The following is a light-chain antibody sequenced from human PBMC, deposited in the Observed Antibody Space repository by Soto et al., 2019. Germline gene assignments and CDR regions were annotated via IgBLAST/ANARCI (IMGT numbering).Light chain of an antibody. CDR3: QQYSTSPIS. Sequence: ENVLTQSPGTLSLSPGERATLSSRASQVTSRYLSWYQQRPGQAPRLLIYGASSRATGIPDRFSGSGSGTDFTLTICRLEPEDFAVYYCQQYSTSPISFGQGTRLEIK. J-gene: IGKJ5*01. CDR2: GAS. CDR1: QVTSRY. V-gene: IGKV3-20*01.